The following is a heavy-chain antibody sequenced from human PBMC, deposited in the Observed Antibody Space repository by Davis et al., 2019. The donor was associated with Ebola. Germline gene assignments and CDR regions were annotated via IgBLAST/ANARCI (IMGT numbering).Heavy chain of an antibody. D-gene: IGHD6-13*01. CDR1: GGSIRTHY. CDR2: GYYGGRT. Sequence: SETLSLTCTVSGGSIRTHYWSWIRQSPGKGLEWIGYGYYGGRTDYNPSLKSRVTISVDTSKNQFSLKLSSVTAADTAVYYCARVRGEGYSSSWYPPLNWFDPWGQGTLVTVSS. CDR3: ARVRGEGYSSSWYPPLNWFDP. V-gene: IGHV4-59*11. J-gene: IGHJ5*02.